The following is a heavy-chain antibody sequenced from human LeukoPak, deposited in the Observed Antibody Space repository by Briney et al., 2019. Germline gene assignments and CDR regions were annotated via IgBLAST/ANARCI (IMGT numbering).Heavy chain of an antibody. CDR3: VKEVWLSQGVSYYYGMDV. D-gene: IGHD6-19*01. CDR2: ISSSGSAI. V-gene: IGHV3-48*04. CDR1: GFTFSSYS. Sequence: QPGGSLRLSCAASGFTFSSYSMNWVRQAPGKGLEWVSYISSSGSAIYYADSVKGPLTIYRDNAKDSLSLQMNSLRVEDTAVYYCVKEVWLSQGVSYYYGMDVWGQGTTVTVSS. J-gene: IGHJ6*01.